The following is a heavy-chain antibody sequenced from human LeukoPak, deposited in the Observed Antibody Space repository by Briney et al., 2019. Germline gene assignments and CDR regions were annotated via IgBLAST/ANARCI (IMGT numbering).Heavy chain of an antibody. D-gene: IGHD1-14*01. J-gene: IGHJ4*02. CDR2: LYSDGNT. CDR3: ARGVEPLAANTLAY. CDR1: GFTVTTND. V-gene: IGHV3-53*01. Sequence: GGSLRLSCAASGFTVTTNDMTWVRQAPGKGLEWVSVLYSDGNTKYADSVQGRFTISRDNSKNTLYLEMNSLSPDDTAVYYCARGVEPLAANTLAYWGQGTLVTVSS.